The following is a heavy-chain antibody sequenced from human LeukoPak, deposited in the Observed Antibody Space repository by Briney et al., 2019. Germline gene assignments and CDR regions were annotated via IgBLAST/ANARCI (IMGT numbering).Heavy chain of an antibody. CDR1: GYSISSGYY. Sequence: SETLSLTCTVSGYSISSGYYWGWIRQPPGKGLEWIGSIYHSGSTYYNPSLKSRVTISVDTSKNQFSLKLSSVTAADTAVYYCARDNTPGGFDPWGQGTLVTVSS. V-gene: IGHV4-38-2*02. CDR2: IYHSGST. CDR3: ARDNTPGGFDP. J-gene: IGHJ5*02.